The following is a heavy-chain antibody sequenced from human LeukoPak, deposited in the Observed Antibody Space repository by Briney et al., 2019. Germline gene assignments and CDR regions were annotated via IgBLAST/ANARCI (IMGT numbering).Heavy chain of an antibody. V-gene: IGHV3-7*03. J-gene: IGHJ3*02. Sequence: GGSLRLSCAASGFTFSNYWMSWVRQAPGKGLEWVANINPDGSDKYYVDSVKGRFTISRDNAKNSLYLQMNSLRAEDTAVYYCARGKNPTADAFDIWGQGTMVTVSS. D-gene: IGHD2-21*02. CDR2: INPDGSDK. CDR3: ARGKNPTADAFDI. CDR1: GFTFSNYW.